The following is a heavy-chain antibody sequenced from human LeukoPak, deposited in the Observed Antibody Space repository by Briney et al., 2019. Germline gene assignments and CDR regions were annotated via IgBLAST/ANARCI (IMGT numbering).Heavy chain of an antibody. J-gene: IGHJ4*02. CDR2: ISGSGHNT. Sequence: GEFLRLSCAASGFTFSSYAMTWVRQAPGKGPEWVSAISGSGHNTYYADSVKGRFTISRDNSKNTVYLQMNSLRAEDTALYYCAKWREGTMVYFDYWGQGTLVTVSS. CDR1: GFTFSSYA. V-gene: IGHV3-23*01. CDR3: AKWREGTMVYFDY. D-gene: IGHD3-10*01.